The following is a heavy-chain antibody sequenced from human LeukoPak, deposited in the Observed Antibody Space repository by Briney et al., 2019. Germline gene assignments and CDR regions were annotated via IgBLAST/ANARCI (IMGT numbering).Heavy chain of an antibody. D-gene: IGHD2-15*01. CDR1: GGSISSYY. V-gene: IGHV4-59*08. Sequence: SETLSLTCTVSGGSISSYYWNWIRQPPGKGLEWIGYIYYSGITNYNPSLRSRLTISVDTSRNQFSLELSSVTAADTAVYYCARQHPSGRGSGLDYWGQGTLAIVSS. CDR2: IYYSGIT. CDR3: ARQHPSGRGSGLDY. J-gene: IGHJ4*02.